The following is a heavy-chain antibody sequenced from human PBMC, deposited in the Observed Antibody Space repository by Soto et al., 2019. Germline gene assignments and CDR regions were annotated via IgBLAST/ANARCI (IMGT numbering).Heavy chain of an antibody. D-gene: IGHD2-2*02. CDR2: TSATGSTT. J-gene: IGHJ4*02. V-gene: IGHV3-23*01. CDR1: GFTFSTHA. Sequence: EVQLLESGGGLGQPGGSLRLSCAVSGFTFSTHAMSWVRQAPGKGLEWVSGTSATGSTTYYADSVKGQFTISRDNSKNTLYLQMNSLRAEDTAIYYCAKQSKWSSTSCYSGGSTCPLDCWGQGTLVTVSS. CDR3: AKQSKWSSTSCYSGGSTCPLDC.